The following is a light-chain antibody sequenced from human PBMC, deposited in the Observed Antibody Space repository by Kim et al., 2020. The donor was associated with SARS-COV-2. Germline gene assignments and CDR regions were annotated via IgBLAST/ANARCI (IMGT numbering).Light chain of an antibody. V-gene: IGKV4-1*01. J-gene: IGKJ1*01. CDR2: WAS. Sequence: DIVMTQSPDSLAVSLGERATIHCKSSQTILDTSNTKDSLAWYQQKPGQPHNLLIYWASTRESGVPERFSGSGSGTDFTLTISSLQAEDVAVYYCLQYNISPRTFGQGTKVDIK. CDR1: QTILDTSNTKDS. CDR3: LQYNISPRT.